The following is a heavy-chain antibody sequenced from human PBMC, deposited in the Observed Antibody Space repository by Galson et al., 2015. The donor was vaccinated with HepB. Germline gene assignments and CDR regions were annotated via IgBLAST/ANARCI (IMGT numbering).Heavy chain of an antibody. V-gene: IGHV1-46*01. Sequence: SVKVSCKASGYTFTSYYMHWVRQAPGQGLEWMGIINPSGGSTSYAQKFQGRVTMTRDTSTSTVYMELSSLRSEDTAVYYCAREGEGGGATLVRWGQGTLVTVSS. J-gene: IGHJ4*02. CDR1: GYTFTSYY. CDR3: AREGEGGGATLVR. CDR2: INPSGGST. D-gene: IGHD1-26*01.